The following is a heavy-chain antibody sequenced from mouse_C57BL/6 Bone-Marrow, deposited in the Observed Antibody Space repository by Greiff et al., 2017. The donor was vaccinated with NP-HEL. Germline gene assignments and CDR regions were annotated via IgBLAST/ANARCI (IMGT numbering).Heavy chain of an antibody. J-gene: IGHJ4*01. CDR1: GYTFTSYG. CDR2: IYPRSGNT. CDR3: ARWVGPGIMDY. Sequence: QVQLQQSGAELARPGASVKLSCKASGYTFTSYGISWVKQRPGQGLEWIGEIYPRSGNTYYNEKFKGKATLTADKSSSTAYMELRSLTSEDSAVYVCARWVGPGIMDYWGQGTAVTVSS. V-gene: IGHV1-81*01. D-gene: IGHD1-1*01.